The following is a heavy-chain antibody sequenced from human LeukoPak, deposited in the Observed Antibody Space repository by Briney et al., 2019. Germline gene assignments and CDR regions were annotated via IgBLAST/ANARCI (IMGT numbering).Heavy chain of an antibody. D-gene: IGHD1-26*01. Sequence: SETLSLTCSVSGVFITAYYWSWIRQSPGKGLEWIGYVYYTESTEYNPSLRSRVTISLEMSKHQFSLDLTSVTAADTAVYYCASNAGTVFDYWGQGALVTVSS. J-gene: IGHJ4*02. CDR3: ASNAGTVFDY. V-gene: IGHV4-59*01. CDR1: GVFITAYY. CDR2: VYYTEST.